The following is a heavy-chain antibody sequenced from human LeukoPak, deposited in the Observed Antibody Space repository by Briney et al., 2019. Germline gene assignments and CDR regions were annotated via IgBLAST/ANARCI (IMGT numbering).Heavy chain of an antibody. CDR3: ARVRAVAGTEVLYYFDY. J-gene: IGHJ4*02. D-gene: IGHD6-19*01. V-gene: IGHV3-74*01. CDR1: GFTFSSYW. Sequence: PGGSLRLSCAASGFTFSSYWMHWVRKAPGKGLGWVSRISSDESRTNYADSVKGRFTISRDNAKNTVYLQMNSLRAEDTAVYYCARVRAVAGTEVLYYFDYWGQGTLVTVSS. CDR2: ISSDESRT.